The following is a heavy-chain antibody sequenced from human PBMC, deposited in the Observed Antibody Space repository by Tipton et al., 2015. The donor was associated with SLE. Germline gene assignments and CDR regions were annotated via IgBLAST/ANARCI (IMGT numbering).Heavy chain of an antibody. J-gene: IGHJ2*01. V-gene: IGHV3-53*04. D-gene: IGHD3-3*01. CDR3: ARSSWYEFWSGYYSERFFDL. Sequence: QLVQSGGGLVQPGGSLRFSCAASGFTVSTNYMTWVRQVPGKGLEWVSLIYSGGSTSYADSVKGRFTISRDNSKNTLYLQMNSLRAEGTAVYCCARSSWYEFWSGYYSERFFDLWGRGALVTVSS. CDR1: GFTVSTNY. CDR2: IYSGGST.